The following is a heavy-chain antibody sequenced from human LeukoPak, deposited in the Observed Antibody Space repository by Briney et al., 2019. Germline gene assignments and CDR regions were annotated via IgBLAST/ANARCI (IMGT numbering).Heavy chain of an antibody. CDR1: GGSISSYY. V-gene: IGHV4-59*01. CDR3: ARVKEGFDI. J-gene: IGHJ3*02. D-gene: IGHD4-23*01. Sequence: PSETLTLICTVSGGSISSYYWSWIRQPPGKGLEWIGYIYYSGSTNYNPSLKSRVTISVDTSKNQFSLKLSSVTAADTAVYYCARVKEGFDIWGQGTMVTVSS. CDR2: IYYSGST.